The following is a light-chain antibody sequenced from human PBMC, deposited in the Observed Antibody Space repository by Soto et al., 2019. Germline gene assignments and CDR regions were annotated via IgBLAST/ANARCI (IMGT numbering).Light chain of an antibody. J-gene: IGLJ1*01. Sequence: QAVVTQPPSASASPGQSVTISCTGTSSDVGGYNYVSWYQQRPGKAPKLMIYEVSQRPSGVPDRFSGSKSGNTATLTVSGLQAEDEADYYCSSFAGNNNRGVFGSGTKVTVL. V-gene: IGLV2-8*01. CDR2: EVS. CDR3: SSFAGNNNRGV. CDR1: SSDVGGYNY.